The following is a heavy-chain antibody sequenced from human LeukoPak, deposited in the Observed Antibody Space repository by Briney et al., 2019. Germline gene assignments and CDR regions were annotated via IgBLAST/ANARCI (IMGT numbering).Heavy chain of an antibody. V-gene: IGHV1-2*02. Sequence: ASVKVSCKPSGYTFAGYDMHWVRQAPGQGLEWMGWINPNSGGTNCAQRFQGRVTMTRDTSISTVYMELSSLRSDDTAVYYCARVGVGATTCFDYWGQGTLVTVSS. CDR2: INPNSGGT. CDR1: GYTFAGYD. J-gene: IGHJ4*02. D-gene: IGHD1-26*01. CDR3: ARVGVGATTCFDY.